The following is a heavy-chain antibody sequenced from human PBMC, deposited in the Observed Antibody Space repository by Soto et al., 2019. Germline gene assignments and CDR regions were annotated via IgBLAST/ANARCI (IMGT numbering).Heavy chain of an antibody. CDR1: GFTFSSYA. CDR2: ISGSGGST. Sequence: GGSLRLSCAASGFTFSSYAMSWVRQAPGKGLEWVSAISGSGGSTYYADTVKGQFTISRDNSKNTLYLQMNSLRAEDTAVYYCANSGYSYGHASGYWGQGTLVTV. CDR3: ANSGYSYGHASGY. J-gene: IGHJ4*02. V-gene: IGHV3-23*01. D-gene: IGHD5-18*01.